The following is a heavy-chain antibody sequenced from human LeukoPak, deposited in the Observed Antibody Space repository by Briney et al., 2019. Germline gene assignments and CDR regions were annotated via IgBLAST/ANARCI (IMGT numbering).Heavy chain of an antibody. V-gene: IGHV3-23*01. Sequence: PSETLSLTCAVYGGSFSGYYWSWVRQAPGKGLEWVSAISGSGGSTYYADSVKGRFTISRDNSKNTLYLQMNSLRAEDTAVYYCATQYYWGQGTLVTVSS. D-gene: IGHD5-24*01. CDR3: ATQYY. J-gene: IGHJ4*02. CDR2: ISGSGGST. CDR1: GGSFSGYY.